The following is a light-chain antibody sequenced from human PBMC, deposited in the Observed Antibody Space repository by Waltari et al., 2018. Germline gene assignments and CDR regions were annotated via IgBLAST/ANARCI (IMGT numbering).Light chain of an antibody. Sequence: DIVMTQSPDSLAVSLGERATINCKSSQSVLHSSSGKNYLGWYQQKPGNPPKLLIYWASTRESGVPDRFSGSGSGTDFTLTISSLQAEDVAVYYCLQYTTYPRTFGQGTKLEI. J-gene: IGKJ2*01. CDR3: LQYTTYPRT. V-gene: IGKV4-1*01. CDR1: QSVLHSSSGKNY. CDR2: WAS.